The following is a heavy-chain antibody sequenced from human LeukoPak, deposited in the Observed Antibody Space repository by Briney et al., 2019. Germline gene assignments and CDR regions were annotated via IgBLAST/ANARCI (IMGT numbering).Heavy chain of an antibody. V-gene: IGHV4-30-2*01. Sequence: SETLSLTCAVSGGSISSGGYSWSWIRQPPGKGLEWIGYIYHSGSTYYNPSLKSRVTISVDRSKNQFSLKLSSMTAADTAVYYCAREVIGPYAFDIWGQGTMVTVSS. CDR1: GGSISSGGYS. J-gene: IGHJ3*02. CDR2: IYHSGST. CDR3: AREVIGPYAFDI. D-gene: IGHD3-22*01.